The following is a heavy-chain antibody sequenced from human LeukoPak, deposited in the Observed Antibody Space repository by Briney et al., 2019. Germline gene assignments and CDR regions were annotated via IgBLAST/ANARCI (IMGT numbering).Heavy chain of an antibody. CDR3: ARVPPGIWGGYYTDIYWYFDL. V-gene: IGHV4-31*03. CDR1: GGSFSSGGYY. CDR2: IYYSGST. D-gene: IGHD3-3*01. Sequence: SETLSLTCTVSGGSFSSGGYYWSWIRQHPGKGLEWIGYIYYSGSTYYNPSLKSRVTISVDTSKNQFSLKLSSVTAADTAVYYCARVPPGIWGGYYTDIYWYFDLWGRGTLVTVSS. J-gene: IGHJ2*01.